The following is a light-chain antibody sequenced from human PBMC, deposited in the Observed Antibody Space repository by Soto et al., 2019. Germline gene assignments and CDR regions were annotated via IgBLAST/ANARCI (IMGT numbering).Light chain of an antibody. Sequence: EIVLTQSPGTLSLSPGEGATLSCRASQSISSSYLAWYQQKPGQAPRLLIYGASSRATGIPDRFSGSGSGTDFTLTISRLEPEDFAVYYCQQYGTSPELTFGGGIKVEIE. CDR3: QQYGTSPELT. CDR1: QSISSSY. J-gene: IGKJ4*01. CDR2: GAS. V-gene: IGKV3-20*01.